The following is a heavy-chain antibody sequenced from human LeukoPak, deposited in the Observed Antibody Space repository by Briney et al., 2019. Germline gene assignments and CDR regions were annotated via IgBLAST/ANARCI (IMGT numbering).Heavy chain of an antibody. V-gene: IGHV3-23*01. Sequence: GESLRLSCAASGFTFGSYAMYWVRHAPGKGLEWVSGISGSGGSTFYADSVKGRFTISRDNSKNTLYLQMNSLRAEDTAVYYCAKDPLYCGGKGGVDYWGQGTLVTVSS. CDR1: GFTFGSYA. J-gene: IGHJ4*02. CDR2: ISGSGGST. D-gene: IGHD4-23*01. CDR3: AKDPLYCGGKGGVDY.